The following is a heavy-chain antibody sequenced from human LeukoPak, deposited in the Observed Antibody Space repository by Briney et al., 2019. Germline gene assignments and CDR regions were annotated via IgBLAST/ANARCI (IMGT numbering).Heavy chain of an antibody. V-gene: IGHV4-38-2*02. CDR3: AREVTMVRGIITGYYMDV. CDR1: GYSISSGYY. D-gene: IGHD3-10*01. Sequence: SETLSLTCTVSGYSISSGYYWGWVRQPPGKGLEWIGSRYHSGGTYYTPSLKSRVTISVDSSKNQFSLKLSSVTAADTAVYFCAREVTMVRGIITGYYMDVWGKGTTVTVSS. CDR2: RYHSGGT. J-gene: IGHJ6*03.